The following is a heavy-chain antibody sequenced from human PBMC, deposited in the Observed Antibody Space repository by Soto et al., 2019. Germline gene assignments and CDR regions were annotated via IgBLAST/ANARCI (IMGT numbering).Heavy chain of an antibody. CDR1: GFTVSSNY. CDR2: IYSGGST. J-gene: IGHJ3*02. D-gene: IGHD2-15*01. CDR3: AGPLPSNCSGGSCYSRHAFDI. V-gene: IGHV3-66*01. Sequence: EVQLVESGGGLVQPGGSLRLSCAASGFTVSSNYMSWVRQAPGKGLEWVSVIYSGGSTYYADSVKGRFTISRDNSKNTLYLQMNSLRAEDTAVYYCAGPLPSNCSGGSCYSRHAFDIWGQGTMVTVSS.